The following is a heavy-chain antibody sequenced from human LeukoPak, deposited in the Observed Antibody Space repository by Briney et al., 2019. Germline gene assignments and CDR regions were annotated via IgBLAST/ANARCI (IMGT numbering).Heavy chain of an antibody. Sequence: SETLSLTCAVYGGSFSGYYWSWIRQPPGKGLEWIGEINHSGSTNYNPSLKSRVTISVDTSKNQFSLKLSSVTAADTAVYYCASYSSSWLYFDYWGQGTLVTVSS. J-gene: IGHJ4*02. D-gene: IGHD6-13*01. V-gene: IGHV4-34*01. CDR1: GGSFSGYY. CDR3: ASYSSSWLYFDY. CDR2: INHSGST.